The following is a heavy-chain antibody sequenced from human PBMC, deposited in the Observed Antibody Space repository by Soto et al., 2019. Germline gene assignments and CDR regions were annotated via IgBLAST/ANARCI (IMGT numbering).Heavy chain of an antibody. CDR1: GFTFSSYS. CDR3: ARDLYYDSSL. CDR2: ISSSSTI. V-gene: IGHV3-48*02. D-gene: IGHD3-22*01. J-gene: IGHJ4*02. Sequence: GGSLRLSCAASGFTFSSYSMNWVRQAPGKGLEWVPYISSSSTIYYADSVKGRFTISRDNAKNSLYLQMNSLRDEDTAVYYCARDLYYDSSLWGQGTLVTVSS.